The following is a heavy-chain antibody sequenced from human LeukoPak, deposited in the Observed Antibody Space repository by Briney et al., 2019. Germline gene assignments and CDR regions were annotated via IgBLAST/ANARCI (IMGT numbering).Heavy chain of an antibody. D-gene: IGHD4-17*01. CDR2: IYTSGST. V-gene: IGHV4-61*02. CDR3: ARAPNYGDPHDAFDI. Sequence: SETLSLTCTVSGGSISSGSYYWSWIRQPAGKGLEWIGRIYTSGSTNYNPSLKSRVTISVDTSKNQFSLKLSSVTAADTAVYYCARAPNYGDPHDAFDIWGQGTMVTVSS. CDR1: GGSISSGSYY. J-gene: IGHJ3*02.